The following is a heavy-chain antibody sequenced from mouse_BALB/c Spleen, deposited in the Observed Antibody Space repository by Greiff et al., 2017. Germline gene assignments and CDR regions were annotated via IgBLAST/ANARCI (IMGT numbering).Heavy chain of an antibody. V-gene: IGHV1-7*01. D-gene: IGHD2-4*01. CDR3: ARSDYSMITTEYFDY. Sequence: VQLQQSGAELAKPGASVKMSCKASGYTFTSYWMHWVKQRPGQGLEWIGYINPSTGYTEYNQKFKDKATLTADKSSSTAYMQLSSLTSEDSAVYYCARSDYSMITTEYFDYWGQGTTLTVSS. J-gene: IGHJ2*01. CDR1: GYTFTSYW. CDR2: INPSTGYT.